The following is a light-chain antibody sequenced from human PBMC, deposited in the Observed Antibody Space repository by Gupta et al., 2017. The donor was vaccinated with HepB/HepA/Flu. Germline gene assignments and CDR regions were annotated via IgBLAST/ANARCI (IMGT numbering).Light chain of an antibody. CDR1: SSDVGGYNY. V-gene: IGLV2-14*03. CDR2: DVS. Sequence: QSALTQPASVSGSPGQSITISCTGTSSDVGGYNYFSWYQHHPGKAPKLMIYDVSNRPSGVSNRFSGSKSGNTASLTISGLQAEDEADYYCSSYTSSSTPVVFGGGTKLTVL. CDR3: SSYTSSSTPVV. J-gene: IGLJ2*01.